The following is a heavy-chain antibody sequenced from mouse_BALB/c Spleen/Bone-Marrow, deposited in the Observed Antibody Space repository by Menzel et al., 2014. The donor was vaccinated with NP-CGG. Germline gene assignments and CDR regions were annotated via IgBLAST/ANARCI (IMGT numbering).Heavy chain of an antibody. J-gene: IGHJ3*01. Sequence: EVKLMESGGGLVQPGGSRKLSCAASGFTFSSFGMHWVRQAPEKGLEWVAYISSGSSTIYYADTVKGRFTISRDNPKNTLSLQMTSLRSEDTAMYYCARGAARATWFAYWGQGTLVTVSA. CDR3: ARGAARATWFAY. V-gene: IGHV5-17*02. CDR1: GFTFSSFG. D-gene: IGHD3-1*01. CDR2: ISSGSSTI.